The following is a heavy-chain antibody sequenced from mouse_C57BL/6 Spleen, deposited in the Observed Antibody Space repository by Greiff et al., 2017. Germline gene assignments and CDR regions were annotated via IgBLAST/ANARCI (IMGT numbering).Heavy chain of an antibody. V-gene: IGHV1-15*01. CDR3: TRSQLGLYAMDY. J-gene: IGHJ4*01. Sequence: QVQLQQSGAELVRPGASVTLSCKASGYTFTDYEMHWVKQTPVHGLEWIGAIDPETGGTAYNQKFKGKAILTADKSSSTAYMELRSLTSEDSAVYYCTRSQLGLYAMDYWGQGTSVTVSS. CDR2: IDPETGGT. D-gene: IGHD4-1*02. CDR1: GYTFTDYE.